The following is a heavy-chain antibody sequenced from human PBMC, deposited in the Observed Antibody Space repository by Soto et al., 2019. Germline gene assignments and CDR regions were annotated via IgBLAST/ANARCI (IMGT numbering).Heavy chain of an antibody. CDR2: ISYDGSNK. CDR3: AKDQEPSHAYGGNASLF. CDR1: GFTFSTYG. Sequence: QVQLVESGGGVVQPGRSLRLSCAASGFTFSTYGMLWVRQAPGKGLEWVAVISYDGSNKLYGDSVKGRFTISRDKSKRTLELQMNSQRPEDTAVSYCAKDQEPSHAYGGNASLFWGQGTLVTVSS. V-gene: IGHV3-30*18. J-gene: IGHJ4*02. D-gene: IGHD4-17*01.